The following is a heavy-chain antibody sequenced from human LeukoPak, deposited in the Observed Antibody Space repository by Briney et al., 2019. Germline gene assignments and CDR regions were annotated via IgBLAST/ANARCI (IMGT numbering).Heavy chain of an antibody. J-gene: IGHJ3*02. CDR3: ARQGGITVLGVAQPGGAFDI. V-gene: IGHV1-69*05. D-gene: IGHD3-3*01. Sequence: SVKVSCKASGGTFSSYAISWVRQAPGQGLEWMGGIIPIFGTANYAQKFQGRVTITTDESTSTAYMELSSLRSEDTAVYYCARQGGITVLGVAQPGGAFDIWGQGTMVTVSS. CDR1: GGTFSSYA. CDR2: IIPIFGTA.